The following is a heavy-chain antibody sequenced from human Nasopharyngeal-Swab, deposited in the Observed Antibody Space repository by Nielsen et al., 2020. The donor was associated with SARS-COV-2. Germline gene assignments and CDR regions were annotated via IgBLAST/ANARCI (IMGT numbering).Heavy chain of an antibody. CDR3: AKDITGYSSGWFYYYYYMDV. Sequence: GESLKISCAASGFTFSSYGMHLVRHAPCKGLEWVAVISYDGSNKYYADSVKGRFTISRDNSKNTLYLQMNSLRAEDTAVYYCAKDITGYSSGWFYYYYYMDVWGKGTTVTVSS. J-gene: IGHJ6*03. V-gene: IGHV3-30*18. CDR2: ISYDGSNK. D-gene: IGHD6-19*01. CDR1: GFTFSSYG.